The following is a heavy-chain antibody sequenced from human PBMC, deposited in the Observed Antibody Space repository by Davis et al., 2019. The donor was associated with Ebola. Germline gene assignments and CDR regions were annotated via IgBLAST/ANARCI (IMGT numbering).Heavy chain of an antibody. V-gene: IGHV5-10-1*01. CDR1: GFTFSGSA. CDR3: ARPAAGSVY. D-gene: IGHD6-13*01. J-gene: IGHJ4*02. Sequence: GGSLRLSCAASGFTFSGSAMHWVRQLPGKGLEWMGRIDPSDSYTNYSPSFQGHVTISADKSISTAYLQWSSLKASDTAMYYCARPAAGSVYWGQGTLVTVSS. CDR2: IDPSDSYT.